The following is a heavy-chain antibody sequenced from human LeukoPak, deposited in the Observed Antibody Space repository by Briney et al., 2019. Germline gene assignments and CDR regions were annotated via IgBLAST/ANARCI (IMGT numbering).Heavy chain of an antibody. CDR1: GFTFSSYA. V-gene: IGHV3-23*01. Sequence: GGSLRLSCTASGFTFSSYAMNWVRQAPGKGLEWVSGIGAGGTFTYYADSVKGRLTISRDNSKNTLFLQMNRLRAEDTAVYYCAKDRIAVSGSDLDYWGQGALVTVSS. CDR3: AKDRIAVSGSDLDY. J-gene: IGHJ4*02. D-gene: IGHD6-19*01. CDR2: IGAGGTFT.